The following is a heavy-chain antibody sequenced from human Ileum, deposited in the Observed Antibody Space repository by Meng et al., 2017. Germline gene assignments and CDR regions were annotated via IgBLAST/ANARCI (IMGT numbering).Heavy chain of an antibody. J-gene: IGHJ3*02. Sequence: GESLKISCSASGFPFSSYLMHWVRQAPGKGLEWVAVISYDGSNKYYADSVKGRFTISRDNSKNTLYLQMNSLRAEDTAVYYCARLIHFGTTYDYVWGSYRYTHAFDIWGQGTMVTVSS. CDR3: ARLIHFGTTYDYVWGSYRYTHAFDI. CDR2: ISYDGSNK. V-gene: IGHV3-30*01. CDR1: GFPFSSYL. D-gene: IGHD3-16*02.